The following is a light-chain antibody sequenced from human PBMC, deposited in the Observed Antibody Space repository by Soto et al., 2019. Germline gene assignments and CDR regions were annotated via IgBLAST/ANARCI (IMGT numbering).Light chain of an antibody. V-gene: IGLV3-9*01. CDR2: KDR. CDR1: SIGSKN. CDR3: QVWDSSLVV. Sequence: SYELTQPLSVSVALGQTARIACGGTSIGSKNVHWYQQKSGQAPVLVIYKDRNRPSEIPERFSGSNSGNTATLTISRAQAGDEADYYCQVWDSSLVVFGGGTKLTVL. J-gene: IGLJ2*01.